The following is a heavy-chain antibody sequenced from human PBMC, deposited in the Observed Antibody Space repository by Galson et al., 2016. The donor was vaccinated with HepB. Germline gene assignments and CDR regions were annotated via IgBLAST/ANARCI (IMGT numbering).Heavy chain of an antibody. V-gene: IGHV3-30*04. J-gene: IGHJ4*02. D-gene: IGHD5-18*01. CDR1: GFTFSSYP. CDR2: ISYDVSSK. CDR3: ARGTYSYGYY. Sequence: LRLSCAASGFTFSSYPLHWVRQAPGKGLEWVALISYDVSSKYYADSVKGRFTISRDNSKNSLYLQMSSLRAEDTAVYYCARGTYSYGYYWGQGTLVTVSS.